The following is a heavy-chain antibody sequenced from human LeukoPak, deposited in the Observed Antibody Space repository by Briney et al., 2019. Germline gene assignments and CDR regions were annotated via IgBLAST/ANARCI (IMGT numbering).Heavy chain of an antibody. CDR1: GYSFTSYW. CDR2: IYSGDSDT. Sequence: EESLKISCKGSGYSFTSYWIGWVRQMPGKGLEWMGIIYSGDSDTRYSPSFQGQVTISADKSISTAYLQWSSLKASDTAMYYCARLRYYDFWSGPYGMDVWGQGTTVTVSS. CDR3: ARLRYYDFWSGPYGMDV. D-gene: IGHD3-3*01. J-gene: IGHJ6*02. V-gene: IGHV5-51*01.